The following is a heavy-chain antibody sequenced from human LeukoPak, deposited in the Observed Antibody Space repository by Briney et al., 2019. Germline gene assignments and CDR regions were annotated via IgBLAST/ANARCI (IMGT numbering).Heavy chain of an antibody. Sequence: GGSLRCSCAAYGFTFVAYGMSWVGQAPGKGREWGFGINLSGGNTGYADSAKVRLTISRDNGKNSLYLQKNSLRAEDTALYYCARPIDSSGFPHHAFEIWGQGTMVTVSS. CDR3: ARPIDSSGFPHHAFEI. D-gene: IGHD3-22*01. CDR2: INLSGGNT. V-gene: IGHV3-20*04. CDR1: GFTFVAYG. J-gene: IGHJ3*02.